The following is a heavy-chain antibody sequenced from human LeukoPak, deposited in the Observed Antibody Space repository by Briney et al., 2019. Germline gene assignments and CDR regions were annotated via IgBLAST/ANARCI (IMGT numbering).Heavy chain of an antibody. Sequence: GGSLRLSCAASGFTFSSYGMHWVRQAPGKGLEWVAVIWYDGSNKYYADSVKGRFTISRDNSKNTLYLQMNSLRAEDTAVYYCAREAGKYYDSSGYYSSPFDYWGQGTLVTVSS. CDR2: IWYDGSNK. CDR1: GFTFSSYG. V-gene: IGHV3-33*01. CDR3: AREAGKYYDSSGYYSSPFDY. D-gene: IGHD3-22*01. J-gene: IGHJ4*02.